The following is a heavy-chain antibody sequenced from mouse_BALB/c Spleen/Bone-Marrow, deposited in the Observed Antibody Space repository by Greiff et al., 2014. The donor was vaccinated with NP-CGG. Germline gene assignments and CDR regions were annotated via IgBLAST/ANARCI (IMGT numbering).Heavy chain of an antibody. J-gene: IGHJ2*01. V-gene: IGHV5-17*02. CDR3: ARLRRYYGYFDY. Sequence: EVQRVESGGGLVQPGGSRKLSCAASGFTFSSFGMHWVRQAPEKGLEWVAYISSGSSTIYYADTVKGRSTISRDNPKNTLFLQMTSLRSEDTAMYYCARLRRYYGYFDYWGQGTTLTVSS. CDR1: GFTFSSFG. CDR2: ISSGSSTI. D-gene: IGHD1-1*01.